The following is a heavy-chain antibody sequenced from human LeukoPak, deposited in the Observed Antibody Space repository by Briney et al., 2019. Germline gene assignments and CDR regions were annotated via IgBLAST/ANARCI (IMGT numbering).Heavy chain of an antibody. Sequence: PSETLSLTCSVSGGSISSSSYYWGWIRQPPGKGLEWIGSIYYSGNTYNNPSLKSRVTISVDTSKNQPSLKLTSVTAADTPLYYCGLQTVIASSWSLDYWGEGALVSVSS. CDR2: IYYSGNT. V-gene: IGHV4-39*01. D-gene: IGHD6-13*01. J-gene: IGHJ4*02. CDR3: GLQTVIASSWSLDY. CDR1: GGSISSSSYY.